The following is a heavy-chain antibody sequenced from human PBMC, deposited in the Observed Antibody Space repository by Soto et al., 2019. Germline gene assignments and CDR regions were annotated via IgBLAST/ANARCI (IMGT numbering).Heavy chain of an antibody. J-gene: IGHJ4*02. V-gene: IGHV3-23*01. CDR1: GFTFSSYA. CDR3: AKDEHSGLYYDFWSGYHGLDYFDY. Sequence: GGSLRLSCAASGFTFSSYAMSWVRQAPGKGLEWVSAISGSGGSTYYADSVKGRFTISRDNSKNTLYLQMNSLRAEDTAVYYCAKDEHSGLYYDFWSGYHGLDYFDYWGQGTLVTVSS. CDR2: ISGSGGST. D-gene: IGHD3-3*01.